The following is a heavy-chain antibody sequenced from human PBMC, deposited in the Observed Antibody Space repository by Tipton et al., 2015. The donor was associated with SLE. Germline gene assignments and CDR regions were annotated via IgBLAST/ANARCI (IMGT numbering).Heavy chain of an antibody. J-gene: IGHJ4*02. CDR2: IHYNRET. D-gene: IGHD2-15*01. V-gene: IGHV4-59*02. Sequence: LRLSCTVSGASVSSHYWNWIRQTPGKGLEWIGYIHYNRETNYHPSLKSRVTISVDTSKNQLSLKLTSVTAADTAVYYCARGSVVADDFWGQGTLVTVSS. CDR3: ARGSVVADDF. CDR1: GASVSSHY.